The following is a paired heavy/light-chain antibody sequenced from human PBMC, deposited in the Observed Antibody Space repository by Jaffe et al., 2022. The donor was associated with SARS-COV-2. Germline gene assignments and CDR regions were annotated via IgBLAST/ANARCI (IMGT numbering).Light chain of an antibody. Sequence: IVLTQSPLSLPVTPGEPASISCRSSQSLLMSNGHNYLNWYLQKPGQSPQLLLSLDSNRASGVPDRFSGSGSGTDFTLKISRVEAEDVGVYYCMQPMQTPGVTFGPGTKLYIK. CDR3: MQPMQTPGVT. J-gene: IGKJ3*01. CDR1: QSLLMSNGHNY. CDR2: LDS. V-gene: IGKV2-28*01.
Heavy chain of an antibody. CDR1: GFTFSRNW. J-gene: IGHJ4*02. CDR2: IKQDGGER. D-gene: IGHD4-17*01. V-gene: IGHV3-7*01. Sequence: EVQLVESGGGLVQPGGSLRLSCAASGFTFSRNWMNWVRQAPGKGLEWVASIKQDGGERYNVESVKGRFTVSRDNAKNSVYLQMNSLGAGDSGVYYCARGPDYGDYSDFFDYWGQGTLVTVSS. CDR3: ARGPDYGDYSDFFDY.